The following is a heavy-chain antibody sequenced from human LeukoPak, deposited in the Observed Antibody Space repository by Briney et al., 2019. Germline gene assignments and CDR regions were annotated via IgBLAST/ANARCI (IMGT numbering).Heavy chain of an antibody. CDR3: ARRWLQPGPFGY. J-gene: IGHJ4*02. V-gene: IGHV4-30-4*01. CDR2: IYYSGST. Sequence: PSETLSLTCTVSGGSISSGDYYWSWIRQPPGKGLEWIGYIYYSGSTYYNPSLKSRVTISVDTSKNQFSLKLNSVTAADTAVYYCARRWLQPGPFGYWGQGTLVTVSS. CDR1: GGSISSGDYY. D-gene: IGHD5-24*01.